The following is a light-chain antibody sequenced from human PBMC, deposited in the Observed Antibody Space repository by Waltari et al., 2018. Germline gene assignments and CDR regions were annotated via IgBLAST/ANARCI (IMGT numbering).Light chain of an antibody. CDR3: QSYDSSLSGSV. V-gene: IGLV1-40*01. CDR2: GNR. J-gene: IGLJ2*01. CDR1: SSNLGAGYD. Sequence: QSGLPQPPSVSGAPGPRVTISCPGSSSNLGAGYDVQWSQLLPGTAPKLLIYGNRNRPSGVPDRFSGSKSGTSASLAITGLQAEDEAGYYCQSYDSSLSGSVFGGGTKLTVL.